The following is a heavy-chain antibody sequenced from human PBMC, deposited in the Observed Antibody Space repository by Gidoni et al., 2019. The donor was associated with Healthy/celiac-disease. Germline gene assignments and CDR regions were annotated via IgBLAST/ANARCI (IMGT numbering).Heavy chain of an antibody. CDR3: ARGGGGGILTQGCDAFDI. D-gene: IGHD1-26*01. Sequence: QVQLVQSGAEVKKPGSSVKVSCKASGGTFSSYAISWVRQAPGQGLEWMGGIIPIFGTANYAQKFQGRVTITADKSTSTAYMELSSLRSEDTAVYYCARGGGGGILTQGCDAFDIWGQGTMVTVSS. J-gene: IGHJ3*02. V-gene: IGHV1-69*06. CDR2: IIPIFGTA. CDR1: GGTFSSYA.